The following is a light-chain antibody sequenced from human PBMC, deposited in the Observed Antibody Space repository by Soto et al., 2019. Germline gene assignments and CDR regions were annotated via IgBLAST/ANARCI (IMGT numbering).Light chain of an antibody. Sequence: DIKMTQSPSTLSASIGDRVTITCRASQTISSWLAWYQQKPGKAPKLLIYDASSLESGVPSRFSGSGSGTEFTLTISSLQPDDFATYYCQQYKSYLWTFGQGTKVETK. V-gene: IGKV1-5*01. J-gene: IGKJ1*01. CDR3: QQYKSYLWT. CDR1: QTISSW. CDR2: DAS.